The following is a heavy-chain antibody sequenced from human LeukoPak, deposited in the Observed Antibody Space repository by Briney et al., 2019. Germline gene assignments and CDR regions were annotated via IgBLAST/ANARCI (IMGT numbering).Heavy chain of an antibody. V-gene: IGHV1-69*04. Sequence: GSSVKVSRKASGDTLNNDDITWVRQAPGRGLEWMGRIVPIVEITNYAESFQGRVTITADKSTNTFYMQLASLMSSDTAIYFCARGNYGDPNWFDPWGQGTLVTVSS. D-gene: IGHD4-17*01. CDR1: GDTLNNDD. J-gene: IGHJ5*02. CDR2: IVPIVEIT. CDR3: ARGNYGDPNWFDP.